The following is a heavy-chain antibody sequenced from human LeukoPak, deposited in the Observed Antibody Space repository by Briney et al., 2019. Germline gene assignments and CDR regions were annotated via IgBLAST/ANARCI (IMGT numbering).Heavy chain of an antibody. Sequence: PGGSLRLSCAASGFTFSSYGMHWVRQAPGKGLEWVAFIRYDGSNKYYADSVKGRFTISRDNSKNTLYLQMNSLRAEDTAVYYCARGSEGVIISKELDYWGQGTLVTVSS. CDR1: GFTFSSYG. D-gene: IGHD3-10*01. J-gene: IGHJ4*02. CDR2: IRYDGSNK. CDR3: ARGSEGVIISKELDY. V-gene: IGHV3-30*02.